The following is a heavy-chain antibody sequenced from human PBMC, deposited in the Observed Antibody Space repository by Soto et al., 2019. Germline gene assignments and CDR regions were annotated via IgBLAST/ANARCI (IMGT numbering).Heavy chain of an antibody. V-gene: IGHV3-21*01. J-gene: IGHJ5*02. D-gene: IGHD6-13*01. CDR3: ARGRAAAAPGP. Sequence: PGGSLRLSCAASGFTFSSYSMNWVRQAPGKGLEWVSSISSSSSYIYYADSVKSRFTISRDNAKNSLYLQMNSLRAEDTAVYYCARGRAAAAPGPWGQGTLVTVSS. CDR2: ISSSSSYI. CDR1: GFTFSSYS.